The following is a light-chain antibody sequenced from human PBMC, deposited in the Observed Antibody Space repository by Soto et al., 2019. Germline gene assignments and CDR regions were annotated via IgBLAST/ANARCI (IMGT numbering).Light chain of an antibody. Sequence: EIVLTQSPATLSLSPGERATLSCRASQSIGTYLAWYQQKPGQAPRLLIYDASNRSTCIPARFSGGGSGTDFTLTISSLEPEDFAVYYCQQRNPLTFGGGTTVEIK. V-gene: IGKV3-11*01. CDR1: QSIGTY. CDR2: DAS. CDR3: QQRNPLT. J-gene: IGKJ4*01.